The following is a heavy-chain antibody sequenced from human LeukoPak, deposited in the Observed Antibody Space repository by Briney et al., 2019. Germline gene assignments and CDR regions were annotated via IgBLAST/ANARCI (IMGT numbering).Heavy chain of an antibody. CDR1: GGSISSYY. CDR2: IYYSGST. D-gene: IGHD6-13*01. CDR3: ASSSLAAAEYYFDY. Sequence: PSETLSLTCTVSGGSISSYYWSWIRQPPGKGLEWIGYIYYSGSTNYNPSLKSRVTISVDTSKNQFSLKLSSVTAADTAVYYCASSSLAAAEYYFDYWGQGTLVTVSS. V-gene: IGHV4-59*12. J-gene: IGHJ4*02.